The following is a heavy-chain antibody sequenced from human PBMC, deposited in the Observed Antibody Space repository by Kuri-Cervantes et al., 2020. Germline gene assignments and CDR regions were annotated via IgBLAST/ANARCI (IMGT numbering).Heavy chain of an antibody. J-gene: IGHJ4*02. CDR3: ARRGELGYDYGIDY. CDR1: GYSFSSYW. V-gene: IGHV5-51*01. D-gene: IGHD5-12*01. Sequence: GESLKISCKGSGYSFSSYWVAWVRQMPGEGLEWMGIIDPTDSDTRYSPSFQGQVTISVDQATSTAYLQWISLKASDTAMYYCARRGELGYDYGIDYWGQGTLVTV. CDR2: IDPTDSDT.